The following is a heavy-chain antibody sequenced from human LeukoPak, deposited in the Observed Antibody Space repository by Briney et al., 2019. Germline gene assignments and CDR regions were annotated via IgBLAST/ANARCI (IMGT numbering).Heavy chain of an antibody. V-gene: IGHV1-18*01. CDR1: GYTFTSYG. J-gene: IGHJ6*02. CDR3: ARVPFDCSSTSCYEVLYYYYGMDV. D-gene: IGHD2-2*01. Sequence: ASVKVSCKASGYTFTSYGISWVRQAPGQGLEWMGWISAYNGNTNYAQKLQGRVTMTTDTSTSTAYMELRSLRSDDTAVYYCARVPFDCSSTSCYEVLYYYYGMDVWGQGITVTVSS. CDR2: ISAYNGNT.